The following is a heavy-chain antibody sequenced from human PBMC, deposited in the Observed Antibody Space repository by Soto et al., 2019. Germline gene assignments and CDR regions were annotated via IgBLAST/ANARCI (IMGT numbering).Heavy chain of an antibody. V-gene: IGHV3-23*01. CDR1: GFTFSIYA. CDR2: ISGSGGST. J-gene: IGHJ4*02. CDR3: AKEVRGGVFDQ. Sequence: GGSLRLSCAASGFTFSIYAMTWVRQAPGKGLEWVSVISGSGGSTQYADSVKGRFTISRDNSRNTLYLQMNSLRAEDTAFYYCAKEVRGGVFDQWGQGTLVTVSS. D-gene: IGHD3-3*01.